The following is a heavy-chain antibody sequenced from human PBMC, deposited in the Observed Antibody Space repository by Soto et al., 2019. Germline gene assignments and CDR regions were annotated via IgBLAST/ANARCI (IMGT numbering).Heavy chain of an antibody. V-gene: IGHV3-21*01. D-gene: IGHD3-22*01. CDR2: ISSSSSYI. CDR3: AREASYYDSSGYYRYYYYYYGMDV. J-gene: IGHJ6*02. CDR1: GFTFSSYS. Sequence: GGSLRLSCAASGFTFSSYSMNWVRQAPGKGLEWVSSISSSSSYIYYADSVKGRFTISRDNAKNSLYLQMNSLRAEDTAVYYCAREASYYDSSGYYRYYYYYYGMDVWGQGTTVTVSS.